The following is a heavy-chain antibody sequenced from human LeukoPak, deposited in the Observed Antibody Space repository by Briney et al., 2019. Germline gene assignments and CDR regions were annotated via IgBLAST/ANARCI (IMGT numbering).Heavy chain of an antibody. V-gene: IGHV1-2*02. J-gene: IGHJ4*02. CDR3: ASSRGYSYGTLGY. CDR2: INPNSGGT. D-gene: IGHD5-18*01. Sequence: ASVKVSCKASGYTFTGYYMHWVRQAPGQGLEWMGWINPNSGGTNYAQKFQGRVTMTRDTSISTACMELSRLRSDDTAVYYCASSRGYSYGTLGYWGQGTLVTVSS. CDR1: GYTFTGYY.